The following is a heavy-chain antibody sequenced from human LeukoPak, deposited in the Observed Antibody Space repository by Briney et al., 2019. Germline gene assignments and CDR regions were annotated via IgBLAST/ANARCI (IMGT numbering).Heavy chain of an antibody. CDR2: INPNSGRT. Sequence: ASVKVSCKASGYTFTCYYMHWVRQAPGQGGEWMGWINPNSGRTNYAQKFQRRVTMTRHTSISTAYMELSRLRSDHTAVYYCATQPDYPYGDYLDYWGQGTLVTVSS. J-gene: IGHJ4*02. CDR1: GYTFTCYY. V-gene: IGHV1-2*02. D-gene: IGHD4-17*01. CDR3: ATQPDYPYGDYLDY.